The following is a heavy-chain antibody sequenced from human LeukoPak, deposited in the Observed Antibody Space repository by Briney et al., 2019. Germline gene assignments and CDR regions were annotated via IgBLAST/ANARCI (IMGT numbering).Heavy chain of an antibody. CDR1: GYTFTSYG. CDR3: ARLDDYGDYVIPDY. CDR2: ISAYNGNT. J-gene: IGHJ4*02. V-gene: IGHV1-18*01. D-gene: IGHD4-17*01. Sequence: ASVKVSCKASGYTFTSYGISWVRQAPGQGLEWMGWISAYNGNTNYAQKLQGRVTMTTDISTSTAYMELRSLRSDDTAVYYCARLDDYGDYVIPDYWGQGTLVTVSS.